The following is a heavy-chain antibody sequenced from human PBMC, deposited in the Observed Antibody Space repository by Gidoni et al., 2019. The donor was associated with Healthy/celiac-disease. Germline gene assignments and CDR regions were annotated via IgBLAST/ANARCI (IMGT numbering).Heavy chain of an antibody. CDR3: AREKSGERSPWFDP. CDR1: GGSISSYY. CDR2: IYYSGST. J-gene: IGHJ5*02. V-gene: IGHV4-59*01. D-gene: IGHD1-1*01. Sequence: QVQLQESGPGLVKPSETLSLPCTVSGGSISSYYWSWIRQPPGKGLEWIGYIYYSGSTNYNPSLKSRVTISVDTSKNQFSLKLSSVTAADTAVYYCAREKSGERSPWFDPWGQGTLVTVSS.